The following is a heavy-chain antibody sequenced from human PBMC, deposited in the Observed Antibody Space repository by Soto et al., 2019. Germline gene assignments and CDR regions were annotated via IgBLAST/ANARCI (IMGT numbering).Heavy chain of an antibody. Sequence: QLQLQESGPGLVKPSETLSLTCTVSGGSISSYYWGWIRRPQGKGLEWIGSIYYSGSTYYNPSLNSRVTLPVDTSKNQFSLKLGSVAAADTAVYYCARRWGYSFDSWGQGTLVTVSS. CDR3: ARRWGYSFDS. D-gene: IGHD7-27*01. J-gene: IGHJ4*02. CDR1: GGSISSYY. CDR2: IYYSGST. V-gene: IGHV4-39*01.